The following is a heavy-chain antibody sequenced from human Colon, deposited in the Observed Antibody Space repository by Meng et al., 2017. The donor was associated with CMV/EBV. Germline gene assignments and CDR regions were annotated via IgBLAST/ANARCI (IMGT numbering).Heavy chain of an antibody. CDR2: IVGSGDNT. J-gene: IGHJ4*02. CDR1: GFTFSSYG. D-gene: IGHD3-10*01. CDR3: ATLYGSGDY. Sequence: LSCAASGFTFSSYGMSWVRQAPGKGLEWVSRIVGSGDNTDYADSVKGRFTISRDNSKNTLFLHMNSLRVDDTAIYYCATLYGSGDYWGQGTLVTVSS. V-gene: IGHV3-23*01.